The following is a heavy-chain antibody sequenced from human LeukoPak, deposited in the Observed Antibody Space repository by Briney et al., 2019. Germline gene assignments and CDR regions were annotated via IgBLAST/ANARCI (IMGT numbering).Heavy chain of an antibody. CDR3: ARAGQGFDS. V-gene: IGHV3-74*01. CDR1: GFTFNTYW. CDR2: ISDDGTTA. J-gene: IGHJ5*01. Sequence: GGSLRLSCAASGFTFNTYWMHWVRQGPGKGLEWVSRISDDGTTAIYADSVKGRFTTSRDSAKSTLYLQMTSLTAEDTAVYYCARAGQGFDSWGQGTLVTVSS.